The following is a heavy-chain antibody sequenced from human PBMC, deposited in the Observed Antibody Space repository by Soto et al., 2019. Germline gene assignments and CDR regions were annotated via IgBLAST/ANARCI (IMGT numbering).Heavy chain of an antibody. CDR2: IRTGGSNI. J-gene: IGHJ4*02. Sequence: QVQLVESGGGLVKPGGSLRLSCAASGFTFSDYYMSWIRQAPGKGLEWVSNIRTGGSNINYADSVKGRFTISRDNAKNALYPQMNCRGAEDTAVYDGARVSPPLDYGSEGTLVTVSS. V-gene: IGHV3-11*01. CDR1: GFTFSDYY. CDR3: ARVSPPLDY.